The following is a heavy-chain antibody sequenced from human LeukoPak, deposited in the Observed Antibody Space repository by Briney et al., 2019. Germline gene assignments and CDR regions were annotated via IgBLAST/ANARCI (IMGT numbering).Heavy chain of an antibody. CDR1: GGSISSYY. CDR2: IYYSGST. V-gene: IGHV4-59*01. CDR3: ARDRGAAAGMDFFDY. J-gene: IGHJ4*02. D-gene: IGHD6-13*01. Sequence: PSETLSLTCTVSGGSISSYYWSWIRQPPGKGLEWIGYIYYSGSTNYNPSLKSRVTISVDTSKNQFSLKLSSVTAAHTAVYYCARDRGAAAGMDFFDYWGQGTLVTVSS.